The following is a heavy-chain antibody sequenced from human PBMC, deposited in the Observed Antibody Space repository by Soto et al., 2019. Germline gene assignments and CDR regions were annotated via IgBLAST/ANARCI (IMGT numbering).Heavy chain of an antibody. D-gene: IGHD3-16*01. CDR3: ARQGEKAAHFDY. Sequence: SETLSLTCTVSGGSISSSSYYWGWIRQPPGKGLEWIGSIYYSGSTYYNPSLKSRVTISVDTSKNQFSLKLSSVTAADTAVYYCARQGEKAAHFDYWGQGTLVTVSS. CDR1: GGSISSSSYY. J-gene: IGHJ4*02. V-gene: IGHV4-39*01. CDR2: IYYSGST.